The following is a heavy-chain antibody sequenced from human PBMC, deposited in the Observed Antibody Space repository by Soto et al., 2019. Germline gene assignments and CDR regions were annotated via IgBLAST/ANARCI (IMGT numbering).Heavy chain of an antibody. J-gene: IGHJ4*02. CDR3: ATTPSSSSFLDY. Sequence: QVQLVQSGAEVKKPGSSVKVSCRATRGTFSSYAFYWVRQAPGQGLEWMGGILPLFGTPNYAQQFQGRITITADESTSTAYMELSSLTSEDTAVYYCATTPSSSSFLDYWGQGTLVSVSS. CDR2: ILPLFGTP. CDR1: RGTFSSYA. D-gene: IGHD6-6*01. V-gene: IGHV1-69*01.